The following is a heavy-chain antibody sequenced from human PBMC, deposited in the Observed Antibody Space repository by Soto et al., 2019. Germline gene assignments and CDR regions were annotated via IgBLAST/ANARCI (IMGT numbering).Heavy chain of an antibody. CDR3: ARGGDCSSTSCRYYYYCGMDV. CDR1: GYTFTNYG. CDR2: ISAYNGNT. V-gene: IGHV1-18*01. Sequence: QVQLVQSGAEVKKPGASVKVSCKASGYTFTNYGISWVRQAPGQGLEWMGWISAYNGNTNYAQKLQGRVTMTTHTSTSTAYMELRSLRSDDTAVYYCARGGDCSSTSCRYYYYCGMDVWGQGATVTVCS. D-gene: IGHD2-2*01. J-gene: IGHJ6*01.